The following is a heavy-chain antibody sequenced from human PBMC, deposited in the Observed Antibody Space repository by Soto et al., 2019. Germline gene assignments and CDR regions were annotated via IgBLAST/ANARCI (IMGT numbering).Heavy chain of an antibody. Sequence: GESLKISCKGSGYSFTSYWIGWVRQMPGKGLEWMGIIYAGDSDTRYSPSFQGQVTISADKSISTAYLQWSSLKASDNAMYYCARLSGCSSTSCYTHMDFWGQGTTVTVSS. CDR2: IYAGDSDT. CDR3: ARLSGCSSTSCYTHMDF. CDR1: GYSFTSYW. D-gene: IGHD2-2*02. J-gene: IGHJ6*02. V-gene: IGHV5-51*01.